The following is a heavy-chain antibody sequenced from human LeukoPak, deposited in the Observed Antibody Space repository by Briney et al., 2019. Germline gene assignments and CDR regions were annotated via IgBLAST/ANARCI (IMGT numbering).Heavy chain of an antibody. Sequence: GGSLRLSCAASGFAFSDFYMSWIRQAPGKGLEWASYIARSGPTIYYADSVKGRFTISRDNAKNSLYLQMNSLRAEDTAVYYCARWGWDIVVVPAAIFSWYYFDYWGQGTLVTVSS. CDR3: ARWGWDIVVVPAAIFSWYYFDY. D-gene: IGHD2-2*01. V-gene: IGHV3-11*04. CDR1: GFAFSDFY. J-gene: IGHJ4*02. CDR2: IARSGPTI.